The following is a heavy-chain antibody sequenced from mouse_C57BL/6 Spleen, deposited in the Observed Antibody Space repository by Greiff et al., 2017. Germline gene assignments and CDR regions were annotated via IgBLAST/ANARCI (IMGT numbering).Heavy chain of an antibody. J-gene: IGHJ4*01. CDR3: ARRGYDGAMDY. CDR2: ISGGGGNT. D-gene: IGHD2-2*01. Sequence: EVKLMESGGGLVKPGGSLKLSCAASGFTFSSYTMSWVRQTPEKRLEWVATISGGGGNTYYPDSVKGRFTISRDNAKNTLYLQMSSLRSEDTALYYCARRGYDGAMDYWGQGTSVTVSS. CDR1: GFTFSSYT. V-gene: IGHV5-9*01.